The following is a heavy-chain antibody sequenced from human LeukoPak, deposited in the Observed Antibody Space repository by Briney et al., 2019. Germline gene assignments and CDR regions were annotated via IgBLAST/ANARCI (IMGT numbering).Heavy chain of an antibody. CDR2: INWNGGST. CDR3: ARGIVGATGSG. V-gene: IGHV3-20*04. D-gene: IGHD1-26*01. J-gene: IGHJ3*01. CDR1: GFTFDDYG. Sequence: GGSLRLSCTASGFTFDDYGMSWVRQAPGKGLEWVSGINWNGGSTGYADSVKGRFTISRDNAKNSLYLQMNSLRAEDTALYYCARGIVGATGSGWGQGTMVTVSS.